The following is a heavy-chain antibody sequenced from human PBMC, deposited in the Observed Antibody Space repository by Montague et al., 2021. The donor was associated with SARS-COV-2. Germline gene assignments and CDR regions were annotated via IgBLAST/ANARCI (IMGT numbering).Heavy chain of an antibody. Sequence: SETLSLTCTVSGGSISSYYWSWIRQPPGKGLEWIGYIYYSGSTNYNPSLKSRVTISADTSKNQFSLKLSSVTAADTAVYYCARDQGRWLQPGVYFDYWGQGTLVTVSS. CDR3: ARDQGRWLQPGVYFDY. CDR2: IYYSGST. V-gene: IGHV4-59*01. CDR1: GGSISSYY. J-gene: IGHJ4*02. D-gene: IGHD5-24*01.